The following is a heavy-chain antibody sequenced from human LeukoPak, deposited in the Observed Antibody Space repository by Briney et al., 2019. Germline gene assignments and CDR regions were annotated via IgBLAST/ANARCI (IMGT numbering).Heavy chain of an antibody. J-gene: IGHJ4*02. CDR3: STGLIPATGYY. D-gene: IGHD6-13*01. CDR2: IRSKTDGGTA. V-gene: IGHV3-15*01. Sequence: GGSLRLSCAASGFTFNNAWMNWVRQAPGKGLEWVGRIRSKTDGGTADYAAPVRGRFTISRDDSKNTLYLQMNSLKTEDTAVYYCSTGLIPATGYYWGQGTLVAVSS. CDR1: GFTFNNAW.